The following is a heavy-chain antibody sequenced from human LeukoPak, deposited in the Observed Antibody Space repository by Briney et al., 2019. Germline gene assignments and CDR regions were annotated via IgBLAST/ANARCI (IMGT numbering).Heavy chain of an antibody. V-gene: IGHV3-48*03. CDR2: ISSSGSTI. CDR1: GFTSSSYE. J-gene: IGHJ4*02. D-gene: IGHD6-19*01. Sequence: GGSLRLSCAASGFTSSSYEMNWVRQAPGKGLEWVSYISSSGSTIYYADSVKGRFTISRDNAKNSLYLQMDSLRAEDTAVYYCARDSIFFSSGWHVGPDWGQGTLVTVSS. CDR3: ARDSIFFSSGWHVGPD.